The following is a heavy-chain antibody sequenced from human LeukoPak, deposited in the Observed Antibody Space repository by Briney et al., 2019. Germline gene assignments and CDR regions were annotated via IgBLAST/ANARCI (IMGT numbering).Heavy chain of an antibody. Sequence: PSETLSLTCTVSGGSISSSSYYWGWIRQPPGKGLEWIGSIFYSGSTYYNPSLKSRVTISVDTSKNQFSLKLNSVTAADTAVYYCARVSRVTAMVTNGAFDIWGQGTMVTVSS. D-gene: IGHD5-18*01. CDR3: ARVSRVTAMVTNGAFDI. CDR2: IFYSGST. V-gene: IGHV4-39*07. J-gene: IGHJ3*02. CDR1: GGSISSSSYY.